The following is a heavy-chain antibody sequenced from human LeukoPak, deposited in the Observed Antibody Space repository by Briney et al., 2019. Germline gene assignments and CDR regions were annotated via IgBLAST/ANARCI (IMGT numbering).Heavy chain of an antibody. CDR3: ARVMSGSSHFGY. J-gene: IGHJ4*02. V-gene: IGHV1-2*02. Sequence: GASVKVSCKASGGTFSSYAISWVRQAPGQGLEWMGGINPNSGGTNYAQKFQGRVTMTRDTSISTAYMELSRLRSDDTAVYYCARVMSGSSHFGYWGQGTLVTVSS. D-gene: IGHD1-26*01. CDR1: GGTFSSYA. CDR2: INPNSGGT.